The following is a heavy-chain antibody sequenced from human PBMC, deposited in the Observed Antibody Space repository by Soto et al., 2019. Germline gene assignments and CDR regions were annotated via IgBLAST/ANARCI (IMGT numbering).Heavy chain of an antibody. Sequence: SETLSLTCTVSDDFISSYYWNWIRQPAGKGLEWIGRASTNGATNYNPSLESRVTMSVDTSKNQFSLKLTSVTAADTAVYFCARADYEILTGSYAMDVWGQGTTVTVSS. CDR2: ASTNGAT. CDR1: DDFISSYY. CDR3: ARADYEILTGSYAMDV. J-gene: IGHJ6*02. V-gene: IGHV4-4*07. D-gene: IGHD3-9*01.